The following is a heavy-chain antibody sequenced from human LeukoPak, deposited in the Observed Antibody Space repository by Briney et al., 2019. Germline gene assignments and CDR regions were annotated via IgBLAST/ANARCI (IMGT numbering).Heavy chain of an antibody. CDR2: MFYSGTT. V-gene: IGHV4-39*07. J-gene: IGHJ4*02. CDR1: GGSISSGNYH. CDR3: AREEYFPGHYSFDY. D-gene: IGHD2-8*02. Sequence: PSETLSLTCTVSGGSISSGNYHWAWMRQPPGKGPEWIGSMFYSGTTYYNPSLKSRVSMSVDTSDNRFSLKLHSVTAADTAVYYCAREEYFPGHYSFDYWGQGTLVTVSS.